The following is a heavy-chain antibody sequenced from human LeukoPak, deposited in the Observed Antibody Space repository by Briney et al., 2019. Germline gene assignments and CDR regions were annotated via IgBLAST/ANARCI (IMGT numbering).Heavy chain of an antibody. CDR3: ARHAYGGLNYYGLDV. Sequence: SETLSLTCTVSAGSISSYYWSWLRQPPGKGLEWIGYIYYSGSTNYNPSLKSRVTISVDTSKNQFSLKLSSVTAAETAVYYCARHAYGGLNYYGLDVWGQGTTVTLSS. CDR2: IYYSGST. CDR1: AGSISSYY. D-gene: IGHD2-21*01. J-gene: IGHJ6*02. V-gene: IGHV4-59*08.